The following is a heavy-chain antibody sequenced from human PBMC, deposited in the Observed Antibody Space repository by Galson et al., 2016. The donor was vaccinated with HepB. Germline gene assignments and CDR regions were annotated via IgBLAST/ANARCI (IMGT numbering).Heavy chain of an antibody. J-gene: IGHJ4*02. V-gene: IGHV3-30*04. Sequence: SLRLSCAASGFTFSSSAMHWVRQAPGKGLEWVAVISKDGRNKYYADSVGGRFTVSRDNSNNTLFLQMNTLRAEDTAVYYCARRGPRHGRAPRHGDYDYFDSWGRGTLVTISS. CDR2: ISKDGRNK. CDR1: GFTFSSSA. CDR3: ARRGPRHGRAPRHGDYDYFDS. D-gene: IGHD4-17*01.